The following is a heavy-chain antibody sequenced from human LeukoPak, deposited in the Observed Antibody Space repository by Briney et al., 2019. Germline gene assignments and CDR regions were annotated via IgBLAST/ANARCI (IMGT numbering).Heavy chain of an antibody. V-gene: IGHV2-5*01. CDR3: AHRRVSSSWLYFQH. CDR2: IYWNDDK. D-gene: IGHD6-13*01. Sequence: SGPTLVNPTQTLTLTCTFSGFSLSTSGVGVGWIRQPPGKALEWLALIYWNDDKRYSPSLKSRLTITTDTSKNQVVLTMTNMDPVDTATDYCAHRRVSSSWLYFQHWGQGTLVTVSS. J-gene: IGHJ1*01. CDR1: GFSLSTSGVG.